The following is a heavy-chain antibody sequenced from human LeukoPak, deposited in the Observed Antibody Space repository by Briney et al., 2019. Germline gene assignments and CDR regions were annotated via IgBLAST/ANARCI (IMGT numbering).Heavy chain of an antibody. Sequence: GGSLRLSCAASGFTFSDHYMDWVRQAPGKGLEWVGRIKHKAHSYTTEYAASVKGRFTISRDNSKSSLYLQMNSLKIEDTAVYYCAQFAKGGWGQGTLVTVSS. D-gene: IGHD2-21*01. J-gene: IGHJ4*02. V-gene: IGHV3-72*01. CDR2: IKHKAHSYTT. CDR3: AQFAKGG. CDR1: GFTFSDHY.